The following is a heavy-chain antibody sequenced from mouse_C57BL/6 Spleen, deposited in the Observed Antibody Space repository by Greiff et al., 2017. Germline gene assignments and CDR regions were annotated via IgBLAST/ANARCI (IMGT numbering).Heavy chain of an antibody. J-gene: IGHJ2*01. CDR1: GYTFTDHT. V-gene: IGHV1-78*01. Sequence: VKLVESDAELVKPGASVKISCKVSGYTFTDHTIHWMKQRPEQGLEWIGYIYPRDGSTKYNEKFKGKATLTADKSSSTAYMQLNSLTSEDSAVYFCARSRTSYGSSSDYWGQGTTLTVSS. CDR2: IYPRDGST. CDR3: ARSRTSYGSSSDY. D-gene: IGHD1-1*01.